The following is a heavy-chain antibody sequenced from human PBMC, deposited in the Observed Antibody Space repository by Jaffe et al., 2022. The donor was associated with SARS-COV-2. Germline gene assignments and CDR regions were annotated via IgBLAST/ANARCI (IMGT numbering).Heavy chain of an antibody. D-gene: IGHD7-27*01. CDR1: GFTFSSYS. CDR2: ISSSSSYI. Sequence: EVQLVESGGGLVKPGGSLRLSCAASGFTFSSYSMNWVRQAPGKGLEWVSSISSSSSYIYYADSVKGRFTISRDNAKNSLYLQMNSLRAEDTAVYYCARVGGYRTGDRGPSDYWGQGTLVTVSS. CDR3: ARVGGYRTGDRGPSDY. V-gene: IGHV3-21*01. J-gene: IGHJ4*02.